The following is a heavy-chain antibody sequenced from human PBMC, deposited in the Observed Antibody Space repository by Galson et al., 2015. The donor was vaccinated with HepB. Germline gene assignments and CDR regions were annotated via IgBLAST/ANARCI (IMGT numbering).Heavy chain of an antibody. CDR2: IRSRGNDI. D-gene: IGHD6-19*01. CDR1: GFTFSSRS. CDR3: ARDNMYTSGGYWYFDL. V-gene: IGHV3-21*01. J-gene: IGHJ2*01. Sequence: SLRLSCAASGFTFSSRSMNWVRQAPGKGLEWVSSIRSRGNDIYYADSVRGRSTISRDNAKNSLFLQMKSLRAEDTALYYCARDNMYTSGGYWYFDLWGRGTPVTVSS.